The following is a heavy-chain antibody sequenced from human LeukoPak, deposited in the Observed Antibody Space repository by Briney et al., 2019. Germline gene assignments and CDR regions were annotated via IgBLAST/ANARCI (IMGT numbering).Heavy chain of an antibody. V-gene: IGHV4-4*07. CDR2: VYTNAST. D-gene: IGHD5-18*01. J-gene: IGHJ4*02. CDR1: GGSISSYY. CDR3: EKDRGYSYAFDY. Sequence: SETLSLTCTVSGGSISSYYWSWLRQPAGKGLEWIGRVYTNASTNYNPSLNSRVTISIDKSKNQFSLKLNSVTAADTAVYYCEKDRGYSYAFDYWSQGTLVTVSS.